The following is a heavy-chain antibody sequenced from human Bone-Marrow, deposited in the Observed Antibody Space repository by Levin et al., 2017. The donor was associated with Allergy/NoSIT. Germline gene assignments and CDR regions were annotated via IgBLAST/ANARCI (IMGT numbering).Heavy chain of an antibody. CDR2: ISGSGGNT. CDR3: AGYDTSAYHSPFDY. CDR1: GFIFSNYA. V-gene: IGHV3-23*01. Sequence: AGGSLRFSCAASGFIFSNYAMNWVRQAPGKGLEWVSQISGSGGNTHYADSVKGRFTFSRDNSKNTLYLQMNSLRAEDTAVYYCAGYDTSAYHSPFDYWGQGTLVTVSS. D-gene: IGHD3-22*01. J-gene: IGHJ4*02.